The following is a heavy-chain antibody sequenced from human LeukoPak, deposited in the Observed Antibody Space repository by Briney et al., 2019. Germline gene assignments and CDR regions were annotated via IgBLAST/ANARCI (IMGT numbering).Heavy chain of an antibody. CDR2: FNPKTGDT. Sequence: GASVKVSCKASGYTFTGYYVHWVRQAPGQGLQWMGYFNPKTGDTKYAQKLQGRVTMTRDTSISTAYMELSGLRSDDTAVYYCARQGLYTSRSDFDYWGQGTLVTVSS. D-gene: IGHD6-13*01. CDR1: GYTFTGYY. J-gene: IGHJ4*02. V-gene: IGHV1-2*02. CDR3: ARQGLYTSRSDFDY.